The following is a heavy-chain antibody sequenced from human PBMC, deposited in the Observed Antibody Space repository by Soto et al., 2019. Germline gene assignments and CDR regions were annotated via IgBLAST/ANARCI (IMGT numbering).Heavy chain of an antibody. J-gene: IGHJ6*02. CDR3: ARVVGATSDYYYCGMDV. CDR2: ISAYNGNT. D-gene: IGHD1-26*01. CDR1: GYTFTSYG. V-gene: IGHV1-18*01. Sequence: GASVKVSCKASGYTFTSYGISWVRQAPGQGLEWMGWISAYNGNTNYAQKLQGRVTMTTDTSTSTAYMELRSLRSDDTAVYYCARVVGATSDYYYCGMDVWGQGTTVTVSS.